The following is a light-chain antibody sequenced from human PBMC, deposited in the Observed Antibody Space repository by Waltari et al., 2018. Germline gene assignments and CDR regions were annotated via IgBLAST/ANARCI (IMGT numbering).Light chain of an antibody. J-gene: IGLJ3*02. V-gene: IGLV2-14*03. CDR2: DVS. CDR3: SSYTSSSTRV. Sequence: QSALPQPASVSESPGQSITISCPGTRSAVGAYNYVSWYQQHPGKAPKLMIYDVSNRPSGVSNRFSGSKSGNTASLTISGLQAEDEADYYCSSYTSSSTRVFGGGTKLTVL. CDR1: RSAVGAYNY.